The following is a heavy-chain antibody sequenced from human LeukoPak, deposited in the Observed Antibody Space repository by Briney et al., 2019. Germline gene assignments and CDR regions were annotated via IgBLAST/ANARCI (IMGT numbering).Heavy chain of an antibody. CDR3: AKDYFLRITMIVVVMPGY. Sequence: PGGSLRLSCAASGFTFSSYGMHWVRQAPGKGLEWVAFIRYDGSNKYYADSVKGRFTISRDNSKNTLYLQMNSLRAEDTAVYYCAKDYFLRITMIVVVMPGYWGQGTLVTVSS. V-gene: IGHV3-30*02. CDR2: IRYDGSNK. D-gene: IGHD3-22*01. CDR1: GFTFSSYG. J-gene: IGHJ4*02.